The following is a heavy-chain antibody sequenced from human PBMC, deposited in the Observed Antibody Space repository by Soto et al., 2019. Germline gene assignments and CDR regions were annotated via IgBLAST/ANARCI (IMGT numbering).Heavy chain of an antibody. D-gene: IGHD2-8*02. V-gene: IGHV4-39*01. CDR1: GGSITSRIYY. CDR3: ARHFCTGGACYFDY. CDR2: IKYSET. J-gene: IGHJ4*02. Sequence: QLQLQESGPGLMKPSETLSLTCTVSGGSITSRIYYWGWIRQPPGKGLEWIGTIKYSETYYNPSLKSRLTTSIDTSRNQFSLRLSSVTAADTAVYYCARHFCTGGACYFDYWGQGTLLTVSS.